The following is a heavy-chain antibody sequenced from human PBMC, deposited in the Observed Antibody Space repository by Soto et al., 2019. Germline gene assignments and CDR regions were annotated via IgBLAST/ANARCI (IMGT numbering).Heavy chain of an antibody. CDR1: GGSITSGGHD. V-gene: IGHV4-31*03. CDR2: IYDSGNMY. Sequence: SETLSLTGPVSGGSITSGGHDWGWIRQYPGKGPEWIGHIYDSGNMYFYNPSLKSRVTISADTSRNQFSLSLSSLTAADTAVYYCARVVHSGYLTALAESWGYGMLVTVSS. J-gene: IGHJ5*01. D-gene: IGHD2-21*02. CDR3: ARVVHSGYLTALAES.